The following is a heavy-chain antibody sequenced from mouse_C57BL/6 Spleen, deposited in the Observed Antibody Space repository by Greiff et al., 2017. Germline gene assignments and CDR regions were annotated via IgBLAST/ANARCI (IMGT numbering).Heavy chain of an antibody. CDR1: GFNIKDDY. J-gene: IGHJ3*01. CDR3: TTYYSKEGWFAY. D-gene: IGHD2-5*01. V-gene: IGHV14-4*01. Sequence: EVQRVESGAELVRPGASVKLSCTASGFNIKDDYMHWVKQRPEQGLEWIGWIDPENGDTEYASKFQGKATITADTSSNTAYLQLSSLTSEDTAVYYCTTYYSKEGWFAYWGQGTLVTVSA. CDR2: IDPENGDT.